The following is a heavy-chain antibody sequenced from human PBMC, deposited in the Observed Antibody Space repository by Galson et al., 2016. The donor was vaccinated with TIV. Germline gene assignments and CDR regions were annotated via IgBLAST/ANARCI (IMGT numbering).Heavy chain of an antibody. Sequence: SLRLSCAASGFTVSTNYMTWVRQAPGKGLEWVSIIYNDGSTYYADSVKGRFSISRDNSKNTVFLQMNSLRAEDAAVYYCARERRYCGNECYLRYYYGMDVWGQGTTVTVSS. D-gene: IGHD2-21*01. V-gene: IGHV3-66*02. J-gene: IGHJ6*02. CDR3: ARERRYCGNECYLRYYYGMDV. CDR1: GFTVSTNY. CDR2: IYNDGST.